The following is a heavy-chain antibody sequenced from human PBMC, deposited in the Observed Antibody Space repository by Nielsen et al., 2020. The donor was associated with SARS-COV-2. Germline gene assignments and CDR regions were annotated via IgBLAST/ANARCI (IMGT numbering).Heavy chain of an antibody. CDR1: GFTFSSYW. CDR2: IKQDGSEK. J-gene: IGHJ5*02. Sequence: GASLKISCAASGFTFSSYWMCWVRPAPGKGLAWVANIKQDGSEKYYVDSVKGRFTISRDNAKNSLSLQMSTLRVEDTAVYYCARGDSTRVFAILHWFDPWGQGTLVTVSS. CDR3: ARGDSTRVFAILHWFDP. D-gene: IGHD2-21*01. V-gene: IGHV3-7*03.